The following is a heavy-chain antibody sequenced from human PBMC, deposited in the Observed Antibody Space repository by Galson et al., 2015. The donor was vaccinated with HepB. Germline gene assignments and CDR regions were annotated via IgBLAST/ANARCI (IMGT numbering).Heavy chain of an antibody. CDR2: ISGRGGTT. V-gene: IGHV3-23*01. CDR3: AKDRNSTSPGTYGMDV. D-gene: IGHD6-6*01. J-gene: IGHJ6*02. Sequence: FLRLSCAASGFPFSTYTMSWVRQAPGKGLEWVSAISGRGGTTYYADSVRGRFTIPRENTTRTLYLQMNRLRGEDTALYYCAKDRNSTSPGTYGMDVWGQGTTVTVFS. CDR1: GFPFSTYT.